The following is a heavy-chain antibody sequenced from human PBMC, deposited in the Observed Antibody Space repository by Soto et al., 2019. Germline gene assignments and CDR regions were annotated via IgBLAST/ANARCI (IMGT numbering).Heavy chain of an antibody. CDR2: ISGSETSK. CDR1: GFTFSDYY. Sequence: QVRLVESGGAFVEPGGSLRLSCEASGFTFSDYYVSWIRQAPGKGLEWISYISGSETSKWYADVVKGRFTIARDDDTATVSLQMDNLTPEDTALYYCAKARGRSNWVNYYGLDVWGQGTTVTVSS. J-gene: IGHJ6*02. D-gene: IGHD1-1*01. V-gene: IGHV3-11*04. CDR3: AKARGRSNWVNYYGLDV.